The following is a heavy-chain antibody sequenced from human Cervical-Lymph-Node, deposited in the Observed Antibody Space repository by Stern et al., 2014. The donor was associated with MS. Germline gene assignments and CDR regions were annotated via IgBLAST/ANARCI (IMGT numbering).Heavy chain of an antibody. J-gene: IGHJ4*02. CDR2: ISGSGGST. CDR1: GFTFSSYA. CDR3: AKDGGYGYYLYYFDY. D-gene: IGHD4-17*01. Sequence: EMQLVESGGGLVKPGGSLRLSCAASGFTFSSYAMSWVRQAPGKGLEWVAAISGSGGSTYYADSVKGRFTISRDNSKNTLYLQMNSLRAEDAAVYYCAKDGGYGYYLYYFDYWGQGTLVTVSS. V-gene: IGHV3-23*04.